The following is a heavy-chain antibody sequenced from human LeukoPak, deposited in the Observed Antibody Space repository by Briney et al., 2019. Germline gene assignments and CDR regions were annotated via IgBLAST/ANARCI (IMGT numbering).Heavy chain of an antibody. D-gene: IGHD5-12*01. Sequence: SQTLSLTCAISGDSVSSNSAAWHWIRQSPSRCLEWLGRTYYRSKWYSYYAVSVKSQITINPDTSKNQFSLQLNSVTPEDTAVYYCARGRIVATIFRYYYYGMDVWGQGTTVTVSS. J-gene: IGHJ6*02. CDR3: ARGRIVATIFRYYYYGMDV. V-gene: IGHV6-1*01. CDR1: GDSVSSNSAA. CDR2: TYYRSKWYS.